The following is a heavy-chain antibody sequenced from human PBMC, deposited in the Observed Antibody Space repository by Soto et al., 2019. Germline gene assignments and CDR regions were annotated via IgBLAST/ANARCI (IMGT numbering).Heavy chain of an antibody. Sequence: ASVKVSCKASGYTFIDYIMHWARQAPGQGLEWMGWINPNGGGTNYAQKFRGRVTMTTDTSISTAYMEMSSLRSDDTAVYYCAREYSGSYWGSYWGQGRMVTVSP. CDR1: GYTFIDYI. CDR2: INPNGGGT. V-gene: IGHV1-2*02. J-gene: IGHJ4*01. D-gene: IGHD1-26*01. CDR3: AREYSGSYWGSY.